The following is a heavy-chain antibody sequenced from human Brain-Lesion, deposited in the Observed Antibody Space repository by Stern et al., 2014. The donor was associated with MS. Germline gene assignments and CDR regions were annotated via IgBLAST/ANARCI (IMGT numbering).Heavy chain of an antibody. Sequence: MQLVESGAEVKKPGASVKVSCKVSGYTRTELSMHWVRQAPGKGLEWMGGFDPEDGESIYEQKFQGRVTMTEDTSTDTAYMELSSLRSEDTAIYYCATDLQQPLVDTFDIWGQGTMVTVSS. V-gene: IGHV1-24*01. J-gene: IGHJ3*02. CDR3: ATDLQQPLVDTFDI. CDR1: GYTRTELS. CDR2: FDPEDGES. D-gene: IGHD6-13*01.